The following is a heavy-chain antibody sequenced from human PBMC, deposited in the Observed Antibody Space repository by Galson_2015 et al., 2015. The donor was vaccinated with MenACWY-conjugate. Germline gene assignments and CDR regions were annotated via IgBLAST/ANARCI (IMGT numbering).Heavy chain of an antibody. D-gene: IGHD6-13*01. CDR3: ASRDSSSWYRQYFHH. J-gene: IGHJ1*01. Sequence: SLRLSCAASGFTFSSYSMNWVRQAPGKGLEWVSYISSSSSTIYYADSVKGRFTISRDNAKNSLYLQMNSLRAEDTAVYYCASRDSSSWYRQYFHHWGQGTLVTVSS. CDR1: GFTFSSYS. V-gene: IGHV3-48*01. CDR2: ISSSSSTI.